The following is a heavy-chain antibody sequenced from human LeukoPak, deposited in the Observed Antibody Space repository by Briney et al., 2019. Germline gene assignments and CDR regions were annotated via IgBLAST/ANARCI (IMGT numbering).Heavy chain of an antibody. V-gene: IGHV4-59*12. J-gene: IGHJ4*02. CDR3: ARGLGSSDYDGNY. Sequence: SETLSLTCTVSGGSISSYYWSWIRQPPGKGLEWIGYIYYSGSTNYNPSLKSRVTISVDTPKNQFSLKLSSVTAADTAVYYCARGLGSSDYDGNYWGQGTLVTVSS. CDR2: IYYSGST. D-gene: IGHD5-12*01. CDR1: GGSISSYY.